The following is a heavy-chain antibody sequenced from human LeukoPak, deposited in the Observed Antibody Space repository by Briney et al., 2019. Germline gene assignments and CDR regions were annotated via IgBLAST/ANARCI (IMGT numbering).Heavy chain of an antibody. CDR1: GGSISSYY. D-gene: IGHD2-15*01. V-gene: IGHV4-59*01. J-gene: IGHJ5*02. CDR3: ARVKGVVAVNWFDP. Sequence: SGPGLVKPSETLSLTCTVSGGSISSYYWSWIRQPPGKGLEWIGYIYYSGSNNYNPSLKSRVTISVDTSKNQFSLKLSSVTAADTAVYYCARVKGVVAVNWFDPWGQGTLVTVSS. CDR2: IYYSGSN.